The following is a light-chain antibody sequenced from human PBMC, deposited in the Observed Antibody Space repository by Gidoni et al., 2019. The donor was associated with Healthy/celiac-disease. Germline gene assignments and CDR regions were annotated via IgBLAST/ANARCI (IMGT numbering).Light chain of an antibody. Sequence: DIVMTQSPDSLAVSLGERATINCTSSQSVLYSSNNKNYLAWYQQKPGQPPKLLIYWASTRESGVPDRFSGSGSGTDFTLTISSLQAEDVAVYYCQQYYSTYTFXXXTKLEIK. CDR1: QSVLYSSNNKNY. V-gene: IGKV4-1*01. CDR3: QQYYSTYT. CDR2: WAS. J-gene: IGKJ2*01.